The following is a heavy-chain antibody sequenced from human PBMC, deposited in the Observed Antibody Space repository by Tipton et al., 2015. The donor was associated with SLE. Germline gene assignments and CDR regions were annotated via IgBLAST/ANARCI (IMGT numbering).Heavy chain of an antibody. J-gene: IGHJ3*02. D-gene: IGHD3-3*01. CDR1: GYTFTSYG. CDR3: ARGRRSGYPFDAFDI. Sequence: QLVQSGAEVKKPGASVKVSCKASGYTFTSYGINWVRQAPGQGLEWMGWISPYNGNTKNAQKLQGRVTMTTDTSTSTAYMELRSLRSDDTAVYYCARGRRSGYPFDAFDIWGQGTMVTVSS. CDR2: ISPYNGNT. V-gene: IGHV1-18*01.